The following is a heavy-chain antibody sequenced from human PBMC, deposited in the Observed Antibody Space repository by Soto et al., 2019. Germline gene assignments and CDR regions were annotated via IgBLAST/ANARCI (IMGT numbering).Heavy chain of an antibody. CDR1: GFTFSGAY. V-gene: IGHV3-11*04. J-gene: IGHJ4*02. CDR2: ISSGATSI. CDR3: VRSGDNYNLLDY. Sequence: GGSLRLSCAASGFTFSGAYMAWMRQAPGKGLEWVSYISSGATSIYYADSVEGRFTVSRDNTKNSLSLQINSLRGDDTAIYYCVRSGDNYNLLDYWGQGTPVTVSS. D-gene: IGHD1-1*01.